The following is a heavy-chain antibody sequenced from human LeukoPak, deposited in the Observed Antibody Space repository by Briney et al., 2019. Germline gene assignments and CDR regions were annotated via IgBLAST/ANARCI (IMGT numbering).Heavy chain of an antibody. Sequence: SKTLSLTCTVSGGSISSYYWSWIRQPPGKGLEWNGYIYYSGSTNYNPSLKSRVTISVDTSKNQFTLKLSSVTAADTAVYYCARLTAPYYFDYWGQGTLVTVSS. V-gene: IGHV4-59*01. CDR1: GGSISSYY. CDR3: ARLTAPYYFDY. D-gene: IGHD1-14*01. J-gene: IGHJ4*02. CDR2: IYYSGST.